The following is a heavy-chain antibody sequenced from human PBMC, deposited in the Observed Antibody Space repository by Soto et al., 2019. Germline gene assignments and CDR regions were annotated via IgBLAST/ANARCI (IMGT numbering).Heavy chain of an antibody. V-gene: IGHV3-7*04. J-gene: IGHJ4*01. CDR3: SRDDGPSGWYL. D-gene: IGHD6-19*01. CDR1: GFTFSSYW. Sequence: GGSLRLSCAPSGFTFSSYWMSWVRQAPGKGPEWVANIRSDGKETHYADSVRGRFTISRDNAKNSLYLQMNSLRVEDSAVYYCSRDDGPSGWYLWGQGTLVTVSS. CDR2: IRSDGKET.